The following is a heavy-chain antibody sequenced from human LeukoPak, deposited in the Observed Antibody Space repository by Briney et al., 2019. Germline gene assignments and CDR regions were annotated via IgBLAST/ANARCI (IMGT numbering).Heavy chain of an antibody. D-gene: IGHD4-23*01. CDR3: ARDRGDTVVTHRYAFDI. CDR1: GFTFSSYG. V-gene: IGHV3-33*01. J-gene: IGHJ3*02. CDR2: IWYDGSKK. Sequence: GGSLRLSCAASGFTFSSYGMHWVRQAPGKGLEWVAIIWYDGSKKYYADSVKGRFTISRDNSKNTLYLQMNSLRADDTAVYYCARDRGDTVVTHRYAFDIWGQGTMVTVSS.